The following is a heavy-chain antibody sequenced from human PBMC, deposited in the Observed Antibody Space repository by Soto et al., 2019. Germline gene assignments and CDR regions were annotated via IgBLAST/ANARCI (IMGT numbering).Heavy chain of an antibody. D-gene: IGHD6-6*01. CDR1: GYSFSDFY. J-gene: IGHJ6*02. CDR3: ASLEYSSPWGSYYYGVDV. CDR2: IFPNTGAT. Sequence: ASVKVSCKASGYSFSDFYLHWVRQAPGQGLEWMGWIFPNTGATKYAQKFQGRVTMTRDTSINTAYMEVSGLTSDDTAVYYCASLEYSSPWGSYYYGVDVWAQGTTVTVSS. V-gene: IGHV1-2*02.